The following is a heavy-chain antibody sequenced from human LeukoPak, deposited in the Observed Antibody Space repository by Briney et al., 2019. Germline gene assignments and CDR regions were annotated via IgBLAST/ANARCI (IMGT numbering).Heavy chain of an antibody. Sequence: SETLSLTCTVSGGSISSGSYYWSWIRQPAGKGLEWIGRIYTSGSTNYNPSLKSRVTISVDTSKNQFSLKLSSVTAADTAVYYCASSIAARYYFDYWGQGTLVTVSS. CDR1: GGSISSGSYY. J-gene: IGHJ4*02. D-gene: IGHD2-15*01. CDR2: IYTSGST. V-gene: IGHV4-61*02. CDR3: ASSIAARYYFDY.